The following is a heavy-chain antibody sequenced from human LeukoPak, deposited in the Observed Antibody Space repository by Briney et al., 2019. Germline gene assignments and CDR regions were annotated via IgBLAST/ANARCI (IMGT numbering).Heavy chain of an antibody. CDR2: LYYSGST. J-gene: IGHJ4*02. V-gene: IGHV4-39*01. D-gene: IGHD5-18*01. CDR1: GGSISSTSYY. Sequence: PSETLSLTCTVSGGSISSTSYYWDWIRQPPGKGLEWIGTLYYSGSTYYNPSLKSRVTISADTSKNQFSLKLSSVTAADTAVYYCARRLPDWGYSYGDWGQGTLVTVSS. CDR3: ARRLPDWGYSYGD.